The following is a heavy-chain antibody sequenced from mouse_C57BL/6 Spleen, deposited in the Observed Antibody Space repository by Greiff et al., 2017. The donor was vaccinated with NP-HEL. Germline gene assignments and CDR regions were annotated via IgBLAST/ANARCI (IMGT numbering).Heavy chain of an antibody. Sequence: VKLVESGAELVRPGASVTLSCKASGYTFTDYEMHWVKQTPVHGLEWIGAIDPETGGTAYNQKFKGKAILTADKSSSTAYMELRSLTSEDSAVYYCTRGYYSPYWYFDVWGTGTTVTVSS. V-gene: IGHV1-15*01. CDR3: TRGYYSPYWYFDV. CDR1: GYTFTDYE. J-gene: IGHJ1*03. CDR2: IDPETGGT. D-gene: IGHD2-12*01.